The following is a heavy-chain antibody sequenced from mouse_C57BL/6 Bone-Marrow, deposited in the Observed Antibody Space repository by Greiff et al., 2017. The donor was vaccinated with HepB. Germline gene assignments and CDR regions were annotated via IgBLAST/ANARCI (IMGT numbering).Heavy chain of an antibody. CDR2: INTGGTYT. Sequence: EVKLVESGGDLVRPGGSLKLSCAASGFTFSTSGMSWVRQTPDKRLEWVATINTGGTYTSYADSVRGRFTISKDSAKNTLFLLMSSLRSEDSGIYYCSRDRFDYYFDYWGQGTTLTVSS. CDR1: GFTFSTSG. D-gene: IGHD2-14*01. J-gene: IGHJ2*01. CDR3: SRDRFDYYFDY. V-gene: IGHV5-6*01.